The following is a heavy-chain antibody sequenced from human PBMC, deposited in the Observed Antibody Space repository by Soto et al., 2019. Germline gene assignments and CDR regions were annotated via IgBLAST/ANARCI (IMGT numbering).Heavy chain of an antibody. CDR1: GFTFRNYA. CDR3: TKVHMEHSNYGGGYVADY. J-gene: IGHJ4*02. D-gene: IGHD4-4*01. Sequence: EVQLLESGGDLVQPGGSLRLSCAASGFTFRNYAMTWVRQAPGKGLGWVSSISSGGDNTWYADSVQGRFTISRDNSRDTLYLHINTLRGDGTTIFYCTKVHMEHSNYGGGYVADYWGQGNLVSVPS. V-gene: IGHV3-23*01. CDR2: ISSGGDNT.